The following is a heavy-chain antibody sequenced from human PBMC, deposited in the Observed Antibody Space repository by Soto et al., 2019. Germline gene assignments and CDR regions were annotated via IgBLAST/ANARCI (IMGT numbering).Heavy chain of an antibody. Sequence: QVQLVQSGGEVKKPGASVKVSCKTSGYTFTTYGISWVRQAPGQGLEWVGWISAYSGKTHYAQKFQGKVTMTTDTSTNTASLELRSLRYDDTAVYYCARDPYLGDHQYWGQGTLVTGSS. D-gene: IGHD3-16*01. CDR2: ISAYSGKT. CDR1: GYTFTTYG. V-gene: IGHV1-18*01. CDR3: ARDPYLGDHQY. J-gene: IGHJ4*02.